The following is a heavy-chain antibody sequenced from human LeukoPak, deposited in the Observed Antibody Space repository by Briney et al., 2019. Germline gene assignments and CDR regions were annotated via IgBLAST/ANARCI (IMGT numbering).Heavy chain of an antibody. J-gene: IGHJ6*03. V-gene: IGHV4-39*07. Sequence: SETLSLTCTVSGGSISGSSYYWGWIRQPPGKGLEWSGSIYYSGSTYYNPSLKSRVTISVDTSKNQFSLNLSSVTAADTAVYYCARAPAYWPYYYMDVWGTGATVTIS. CDR1: GGSISGSSYY. D-gene: IGHD3-16*01. CDR2: IYYSGST. CDR3: ARAPAYWPYYYMDV.